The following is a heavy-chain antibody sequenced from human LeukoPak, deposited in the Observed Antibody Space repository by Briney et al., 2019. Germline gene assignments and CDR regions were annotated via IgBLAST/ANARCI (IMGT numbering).Heavy chain of an antibody. D-gene: IGHD3-22*01. CDR2: ISCDGSNK. CDR3: AKLPTYYYDSSGHGSFDY. J-gene: IGHJ4*02. Sequence: GGSLRLSCAASGFTFSSYGMHWVRQAPGKGLEWVAGISCDGSNKYYADSVKGRFTISRDNSKNTLYLQKNSLRAEDTAVYYCAKLPTYYYDSSGHGSFDYWGQGTLVTVSS. V-gene: IGHV3-30*18. CDR1: GFTFSSYG.